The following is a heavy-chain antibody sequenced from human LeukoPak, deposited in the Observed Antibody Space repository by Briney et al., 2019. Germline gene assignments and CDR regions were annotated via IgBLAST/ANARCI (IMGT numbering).Heavy chain of an antibody. CDR1: GGSISSSSYY. V-gene: IGHV4-39*03. D-gene: IGHD3-16*02. Sequence: SETLSLTCTVSGGSISSSSYYWGWIRQPPGKGLEWIGSIYYSASSYSTPSLKSPVTISVDTSKNQFSLKLSSVTAADTAMYYLSKYDVWGTYRAFDYWGQGTLVSVS. J-gene: IGHJ4*02. CDR2: IYYSASS. CDR3: SKYDVWGTYRAFDY.